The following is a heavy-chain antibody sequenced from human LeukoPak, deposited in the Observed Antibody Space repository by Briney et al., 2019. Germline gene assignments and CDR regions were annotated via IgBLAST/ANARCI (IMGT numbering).Heavy chain of an antibody. CDR3: ARDLRGIHDC. D-gene: IGHD3-16*01. CDR1: GFTFSSYW. J-gene: IGHJ4*02. CDR2: INEDGRVT. V-gene: IGHV3-74*01. Sequence: GGSLRLSCTASGFTFSSYWVHWVRQSQEKRLVWVSRINEDGRVTDYADSVKGRFTISRDNARNTLYLQMHSLRVEDTAVYYCARDLRGIHDCWGQGTLVTVSS.